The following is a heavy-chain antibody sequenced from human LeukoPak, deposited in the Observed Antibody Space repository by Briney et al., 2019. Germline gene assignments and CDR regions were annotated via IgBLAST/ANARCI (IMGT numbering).Heavy chain of an antibody. Sequence: QPGGSLRLSCAASGFTFSSYAMSWVRQAPGKGLEWVSAISGSGGSTYYADSVKGRFTISRDNSNNILFLQMNSLRAEDTAVYYCAKAPSGSYLFGGAFHIWGQGTTVTVS. J-gene: IGHJ3*02. V-gene: IGHV3-23*01. D-gene: IGHD1-26*01. CDR3: AKAPSGSYLFGGAFHI. CDR2: ISGSGGST. CDR1: GFTFSSYA.